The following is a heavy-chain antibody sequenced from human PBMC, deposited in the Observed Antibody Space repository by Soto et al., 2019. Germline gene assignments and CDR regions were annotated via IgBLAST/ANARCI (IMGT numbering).Heavy chain of an antibody. CDR3: ARGTGQLRFLEWLVFHLES. CDR2: ISANKGDT. V-gene: IGHV1-18*01. Sequence: QVQLVQSGAEVKKPGSSVKVSCKASGYSFTSYGISWVRQAPGQGLEWMGWISANKGDTNYAQKVQGRVTMTTDTSTRTAYMELRSLKYDDTAVYYCARGTGQLRFLEWLVFHLESWGQGNLVTVSS. D-gene: IGHD3-3*01. CDR1: GYSFTSYG. J-gene: IGHJ4*02.